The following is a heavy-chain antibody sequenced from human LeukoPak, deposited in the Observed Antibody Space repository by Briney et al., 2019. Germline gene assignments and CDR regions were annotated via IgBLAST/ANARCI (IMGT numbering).Heavy chain of an antibody. D-gene: IGHD3-9*01. CDR2: IYYSGST. Sequence: PSQTLSLTCTVSGGSISSGDYYWSWIRQPPGKGLEWIGYIYYSGSTYYNPSLKSRVTISVDTSKNQFSLKLSSVTAADTAVYYCARGPDRVLRYFDWLPSYFDYWGQGTLVTVSP. CDR3: ARGPDRVLRYFDWLPSYFDY. J-gene: IGHJ4*02. CDR1: GGSISSGDYY. V-gene: IGHV4-30-4*01.